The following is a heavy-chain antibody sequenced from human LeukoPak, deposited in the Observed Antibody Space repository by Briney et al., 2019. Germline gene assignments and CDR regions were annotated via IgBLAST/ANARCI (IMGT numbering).Heavy chain of an antibody. D-gene: IGHD2-15*01. V-gene: IGHV3-73*01. CDR3: TSQGYCSGGSCYGRGYYYYYYMDV. CDR2: IRSKANSDET. J-gene: IGHJ6*03. CDR1: GFTFSGSA. Sequence: QPGGSLKLSCAASGFTFSGSAMHWVRQASGKGLEWVGRIRSKANSDETAYAASVKGRFTISRDDSKNTAYLQMNSLKTEDTAVYYCTSQGYCSGGSCYGRGYYYYYYMDVWGKGTTVTVSS.